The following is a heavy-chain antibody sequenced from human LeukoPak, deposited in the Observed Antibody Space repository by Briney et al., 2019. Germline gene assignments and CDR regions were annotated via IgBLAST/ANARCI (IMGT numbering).Heavy chain of an antibody. CDR1: GDSVSINSGA. Sequence: SQTLSLTCDISGDSVSINSGAWNWLRQSPSRGLEWLGRTYYRSQRYNDYSVSVKSRITINLDTSKNQFSLQLNSVTPEDTAVYYCARARYSTNWYPRWGQGTLVTVSS. CDR3: ARARYSTNWYPR. V-gene: IGHV6-1*01. J-gene: IGHJ4*02. CDR2: TYYRSQRYN. D-gene: IGHD6-13*01.